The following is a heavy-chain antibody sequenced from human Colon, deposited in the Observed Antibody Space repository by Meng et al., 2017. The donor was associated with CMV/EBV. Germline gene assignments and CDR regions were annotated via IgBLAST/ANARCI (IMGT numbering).Heavy chain of an antibody. V-gene: IGHV1-46*01. Sequence: GESLKISCQGSGYSFTRYRIGWVRQAPGQGLEWMGIINPSGGSTSYAQKFQGRVTMTRDTSTSTVYMELSSLRSEDTAVYYCARDRGYCSSTSCYTFDYWGQGTLVTVSS. CDR3: ARDRGYCSSTSCYTFDY. CDR1: GYSFTRYR. CDR2: INPSGGST. D-gene: IGHD2-2*02. J-gene: IGHJ4*02.